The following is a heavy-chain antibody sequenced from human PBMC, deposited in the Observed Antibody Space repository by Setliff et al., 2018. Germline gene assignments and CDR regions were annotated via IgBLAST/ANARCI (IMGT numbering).Heavy chain of an antibody. Sequence: LRLSCTASGLSYSNYWVSWVRQAPGKGLEWLASINPHGSEKYYADSVKGRFSISRDNAKSSLYLQMNSLRADDTAVYYCARDVFDFRTGQADPWGQGTLVTVS. CDR1: GLSYSNYW. D-gene: IGHD3-3*01. CDR2: INPHGSEK. V-gene: IGHV3-7*01. J-gene: IGHJ5*02. CDR3: ARDVFDFRTGQADP.